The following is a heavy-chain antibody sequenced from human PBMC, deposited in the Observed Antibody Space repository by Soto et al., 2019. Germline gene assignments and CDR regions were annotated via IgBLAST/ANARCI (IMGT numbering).Heavy chain of an antibody. J-gene: IGHJ4*02. CDR1: GFTFDYYW. CDR3: ARGGDPDY. Sequence: EVPLVESGGGLVQPGGSLRLSCVASGFTFDYYWMHWVRQAPGEGLMWVSRLQTDGSHPDYADSGKGRVTISRDNAKNPLYLQMNNLRAEDTAVYYCARGGDPDYWGQGTLVTVSS. V-gene: IGHV3-74*01. D-gene: IGHD2-21*02. CDR2: LQTDGSHP.